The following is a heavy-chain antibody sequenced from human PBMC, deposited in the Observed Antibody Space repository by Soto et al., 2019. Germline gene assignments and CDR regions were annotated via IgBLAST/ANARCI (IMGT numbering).Heavy chain of an antibody. Sequence: QVQLVQSGAEVKKPGSSVNVSCKASGGTFSSYSSNWVRQAPGQGLEWMGEIIPIFGTANYAQKFQGRVTITADESTSTAYMELSSLRSDDTAVYYCARYGGRYSGGIDYWGQGNLVTVS. D-gene: IGHD1-26*01. J-gene: IGHJ4*02. CDR1: GGTFSSYS. V-gene: IGHV1-69*01. CDR2: IIPIFGTA. CDR3: ARYGGRYSGGIDY.